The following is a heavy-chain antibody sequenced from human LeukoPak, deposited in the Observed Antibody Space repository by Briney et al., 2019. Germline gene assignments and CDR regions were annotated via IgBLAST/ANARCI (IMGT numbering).Heavy chain of an antibody. Sequence: SETLSLTCTVSGYSIRSGYYWGWIRQPPGKGLEWIGSIYHSGITYYNPSLKSRVTISVDTSKNQFSLKLSSVTAADTAVYYCTRGSIAYYYMDVWGKGTTVTISS. V-gene: IGHV4-38-2*02. CDR1: GYSIRSGYY. D-gene: IGHD3-22*01. CDR3: TRGSIAYYYMDV. J-gene: IGHJ6*03. CDR2: IYHSGIT.